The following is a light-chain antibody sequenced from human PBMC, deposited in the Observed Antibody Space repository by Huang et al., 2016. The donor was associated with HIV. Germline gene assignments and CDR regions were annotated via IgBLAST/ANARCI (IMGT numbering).Light chain of an antibody. V-gene: IGKV1-12*01. Sequence: DIQMTQSPSSVAASVGDRVTITCRASQHISSYLAWYQQRPGKAPNLLIYAASSLQGGVPPRFSGSGSGTNFTLTISNLQPEDSATYYCQQAKSIPPTFGGGTKVEIK. J-gene: IGKJ4*01. CDR3: QQAKSIPPT. CDR2: AAS. CDR1: QHISSY.